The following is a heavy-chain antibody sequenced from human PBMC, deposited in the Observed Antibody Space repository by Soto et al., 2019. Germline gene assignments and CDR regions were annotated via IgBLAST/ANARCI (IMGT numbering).Heavy chain of an antibody. D-gene: IGHD2-15*01. J-gene: IGHJ6*02. V-gene: IGHV1-69*13. Sequence: SVKVSCKASGGTFSSYAISWVRQAPGQGLEWMGGIIPIFGTANYAQKFQGRVKITADESTSTAYMELSSLRSEDTAVYYCARSYIVVVVAATGYYGMDVWGQGTTVTVSS. CDR1: GGTFSSYA. CDR3: ARSYIVVVVAATGYYGMDV. CDR2: IIPIFGTA.